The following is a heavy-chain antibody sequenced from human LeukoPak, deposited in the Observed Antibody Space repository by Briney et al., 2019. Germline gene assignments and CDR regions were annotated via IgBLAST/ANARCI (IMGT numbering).Heavy chain of an antibody. Sequence: GGSLRLSCAASGFTFDDYGMSWVRQAPGKRLEWVSGINWNGGSTGYADSVKGRFTISRDNAKNSLYLQMNSLRAEDTALYHCARGMGATDLTLYFDYWGRGTLVTVSS. CDR3: ARGMGATDLTLYFDY. J-gene: IGHJ4*02. CDR2: INWNGGST. D-gene: IGHD1-26*01. V-gene: IGHV3-20*01. CDR1: GFTFDDYG.